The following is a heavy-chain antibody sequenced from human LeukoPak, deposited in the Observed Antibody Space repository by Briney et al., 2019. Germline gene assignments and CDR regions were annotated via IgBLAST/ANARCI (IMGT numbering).Heavy chain of an antibody. D-gene: IGHD6-19*01. Sequence: PGGSLRLSCAASGFTFSSYGMHWVRQAPGKGLEWVAFIRYDGSNKYYADSVKGRFTISRDNAQNSLYLQMNSLRAEDTALYYCAKDHRGQWLVDAFDIWGQGTMVTVSS. CDR3: AKDHRGQWLVDAFDI. CDR1: GFTFSSYG. CDR2: IRYDGSNK. V-gene: IGHV3-30*02. J-gene: IGHJ3*02.